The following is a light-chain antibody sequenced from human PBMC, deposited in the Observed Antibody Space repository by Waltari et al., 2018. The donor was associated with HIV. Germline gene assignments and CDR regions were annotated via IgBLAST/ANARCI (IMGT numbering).Light chain of an antibody. CDR2: EVN. V-gene: IGLV2-14*03. CDR1: CTAFRFANI. CDR3: TSYTTGDTLL. Sequence: QSVLTQPASVSGSPGQSFTISCPGTCTAFRFANIVSWYQQHPGKAPTLIIYEVNSRPSGVSDRFSGSKSGNTASLTISGLQNEDEANYFCTSYTTGDTLLFGGGTKLTVL. J-gene: IGLJ3*02.